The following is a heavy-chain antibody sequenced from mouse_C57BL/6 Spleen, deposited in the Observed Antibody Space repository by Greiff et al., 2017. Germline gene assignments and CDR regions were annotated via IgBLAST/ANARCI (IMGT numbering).Heavy chain of an antibody. CDR2: INYDGSST. CDR1: GFTFSDYY. CDR3: ARDGDYSNYLDY. J-gene: IGHJ2*01. D-gene: IGHD2-5*01. V-gene: IGHV5-16*01. Sequence: EVHLVESEGGLVQPGSSMKLSCTASGFTFSDYYMAWVRQVPEKGLEWVANINYDGSSTYYLDSLKSRFIISRDNAKNILYLQMSSLKSEDTATYYCARDGDYSNYLDYWGQGTTLTVSS.